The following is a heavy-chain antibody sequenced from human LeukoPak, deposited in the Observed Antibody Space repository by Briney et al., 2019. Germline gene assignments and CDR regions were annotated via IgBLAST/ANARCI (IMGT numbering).Heavy chain of an antibody. CDR1: GYTFTSYY. V-gene: IGHV1-46*01. Sequence: ASVKVSCKASGYTFTSYYMHWVRQAPGQGLEWMGIINPSGDTTSYAQKFQGRVTMTRDTSTSTVYMELSSLRSEDTAVHYCARVYPGDPFDYWGQGTLVTVSS. CDR3: ARVYPGDPFDY. CDR2: INPSGDTT. D-gene: IGHD7-27*01. J-gene: IGHJ4*02.